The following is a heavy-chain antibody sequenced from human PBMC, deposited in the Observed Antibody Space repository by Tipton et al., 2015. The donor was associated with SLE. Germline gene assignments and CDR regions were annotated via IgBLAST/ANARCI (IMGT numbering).Heavy chain of an antibody. D-gene: IGHD6-19*01. V-gene: IGHV4-31*03. CDR1: GGSVSSGRYY. Sequence: TLSLTCTVSGGSVSSGRYYWSWIRQPPGKGLEWIGYIYYSGSTYYNPSLKSRVTISVDTSKNQFSLKLSSVTAADTAVYYCARPLRVAVARGAFDIWGQGTMVTVSS. J-gene: IGHJ3*02. CDR3: ARPLRVAVARGAFDI. CDR2: IYYSGST.